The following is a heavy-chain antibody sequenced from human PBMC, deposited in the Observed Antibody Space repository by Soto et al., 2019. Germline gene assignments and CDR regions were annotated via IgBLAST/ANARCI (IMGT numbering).Heavy chain of an antibody. CDR1: GGSFSGYY. J-gene: IGHJ3*02. CDR3: ARGLGDVWYDAFDI. V-gene: IGHV4-34*01. CDR2: INHSGST. Sequence: PSETLSLTCAVYGGSFSGYYWSWIRQPPGKGLEWIGEINHSGSTNYNPSLKSRVTISVDTSKNQFSLKLSSVTAADTAVYYYARGLGDVWYDAFDIWGQGTMVTVSS. D-gene: IGHD2-21*02.